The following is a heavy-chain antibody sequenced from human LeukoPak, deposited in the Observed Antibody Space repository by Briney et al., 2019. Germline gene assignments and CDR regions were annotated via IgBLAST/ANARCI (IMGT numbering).Heavy chain of an antibody. CDR1: GYSISSGYY. D-gene: IGHD5-18*01. V-gene: IGHV4-38-2*02. Sequence: SETLSLTCTVSGYSISSGYYWGWIRQPPGKGLEWIGSIYYSGSTHYNPSLKSRVTISVDTSKNQFSLKLSSVTAADTAVYYCARGYSYGSHFAYWGQGTLVTVSS. J-gene: IGHJ4*02. CDR3: ARGYSYGSHFAY. CDR2: IYYSGST.